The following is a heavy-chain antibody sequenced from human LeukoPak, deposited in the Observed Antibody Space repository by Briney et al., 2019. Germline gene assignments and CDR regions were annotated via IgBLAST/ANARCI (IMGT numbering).Heavy chain of an antibody. V-gene: IGHV3-48*04. Sequence: GGSLRLSCAASGFTFSSYSMNWVRQAPGKGLEWVSYISSSSSTIYYADSVKGRFTISRDNAKNSLYLQMNSLRAEDTAVYYCARAPPYDLLTGYFDYWGQGTLVTVSS. J-gene: IGHJ4*02. CDR2: ISSSSSTI. CDR3: ARAPPYDLLTGYFDY. CDR1: GFTFSSYS. D-gene: IGHD3-9*01.